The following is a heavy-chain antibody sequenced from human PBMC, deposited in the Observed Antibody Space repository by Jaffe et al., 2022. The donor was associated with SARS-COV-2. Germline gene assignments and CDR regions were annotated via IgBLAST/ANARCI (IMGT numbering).Heavy chain of an antibody. J-gene: IGHJ4*02. Sequence: QVQLQESGPGLVKPSETLSLTCTVSGGSISTYYWNWIRQPPGKGLEWIGYVYYSGGTNYNPSLKSRVTISIDTSKNQFSLNLSSVTAADTAVYYCARDRGDAYIFDQWGQGTLVTVSS. CDR3: ARDRGDAYIFDQ. CDR2: VYYSGGT. D-gene: IGHD2-2*01. V-gene: IGHV4-59*01. CDR1: GGSISTYY.